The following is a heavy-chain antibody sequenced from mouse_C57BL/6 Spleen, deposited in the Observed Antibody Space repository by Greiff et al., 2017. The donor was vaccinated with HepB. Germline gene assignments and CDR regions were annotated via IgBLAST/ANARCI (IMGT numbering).Heavy chain of an antibody. CDR2: ISDGGSYT. J-gene: IGHJ2*01. V-gene: IGHV5-4*01. CDR3: AREGY. CDR1: GFTFSSYA. Sequence: EVQVVESGGGLVKPGGSLKLSCAASGFTFSSYAMSWVRQTPEKRLEWVATISDGGSYTYYPDNVKGRCTISRDNAKNNLYLQMSHLKSEDTAMYYCAREGYWGQGTTLTVSS.